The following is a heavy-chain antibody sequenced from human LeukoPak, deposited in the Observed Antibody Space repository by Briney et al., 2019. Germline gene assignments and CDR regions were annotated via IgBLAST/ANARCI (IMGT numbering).Heavy chain of an antibody. J-gene: IGHJ4*02. Sequence: GGSLRLSCAASGFTFNSYDMSWVRQAPGKGLEWVSSISGSGGNTYYADSVKGRFTISRDNSRNTLYLQMNSLRTEDTALYYCAKGTYTAYNSGCAYWGQGTLVTVSS. D-gene: IGHD5-24*01. CDR2: ISGSGGNT. V-gene: IGHV3-23*01. CDR1: GFTFNSYD. CDR3: AKGTYTAYNSGCAY.